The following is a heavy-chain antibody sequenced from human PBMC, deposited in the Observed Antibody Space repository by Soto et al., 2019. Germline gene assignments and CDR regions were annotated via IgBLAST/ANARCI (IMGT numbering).Heavy chain of an antibody. Sequence: SVKVSCKASGFTFTSSAGQWVRQARGQRVEWRGWIVVGSGNTNYAQKFQERVTITRDMSTSTAYMELSSLRSEDTAVYYCAAGIPDYGDHPRTHHHYYYYGMDVWGQGTTVTVS. CDR1: GFTFTSSA. V-gene: IGHV1-58*01. D-gene: IGHD4-17*01. J-gene: IGHJ6*02. CDR2: IVVGSGNT. CDR3: AAGIPDYGDHPRTHHHYYYYGMDV.